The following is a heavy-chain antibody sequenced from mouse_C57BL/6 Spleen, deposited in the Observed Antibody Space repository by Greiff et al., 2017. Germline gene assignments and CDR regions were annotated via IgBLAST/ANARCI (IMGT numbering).Heavy chain of an antibody. V-gene: IGHV1-69*01. CDR3: GREGYGSCLASYAMDY. D-gene: IGHD1-1*01. CDR1: GYTFTSYW. CDR2: IYPSDSYT. Sequence: VQLQQPGAELVMPGASVKLSCKASGYTFTSYWMHWVKQRPGQGLEWIGEIYPSDSYTNYNQKFKGKSTLTVDKSSSTAYRQLSSLTSEDSAVYYGGREGYGSCLASYAMDYWGQGTSVTVSS. J-gene: IGHJ4*01.